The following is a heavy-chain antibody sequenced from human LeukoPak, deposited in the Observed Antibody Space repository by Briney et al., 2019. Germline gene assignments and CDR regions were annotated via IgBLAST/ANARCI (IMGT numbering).Heavy chain of an antibody. V-gene: IGHV4-38-2*01. D-gene: IGHD3-16*01. J-gene: IGHJ6*03. Sequence: SETLSLTCGVSDYSISSDYYWVWIRQPPGQGLEWIGQIFHSGIAHYNPSLKSRVTMSVDTSRSQFSVNLNSVTAADTAVYYCGRAGFGTAYNRFYYYMDVWGKGTTVTVSS. CDR2: IFHSGIA. CDR1: DYSISSDYY. CDR3: GRAGFGTAYNRFYYYMDV.